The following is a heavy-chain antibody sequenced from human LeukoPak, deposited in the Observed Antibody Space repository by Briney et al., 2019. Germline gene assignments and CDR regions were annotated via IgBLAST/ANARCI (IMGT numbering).Heavy chain of an antibody. CDR1: GFTFSSYA. J-gene: IGHJ3*02. D-gene: IGHD3-22*01. CDR3: AKDMSYYDSSGYYYLDAFDI. CDR2: ISGSGGST. Sequence: SGGSLRLSCAASGFTFSSYAMSWVRQAPGKGLEWVSAISGSGGSTYYADSVKGWFTISRDNSKNTLYLQMNSLRAEDTAVYYCAKDMSYYDSSGYYYLDAFDIWGQGTMVTVSS. V-gene: IGHV3-23*01.